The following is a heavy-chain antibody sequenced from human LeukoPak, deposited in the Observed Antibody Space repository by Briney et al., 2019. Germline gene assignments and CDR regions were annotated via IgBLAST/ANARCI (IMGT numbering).Heavy chain of an antibody. CDR3: ARDPFLWYDSRDPPTGGDY. V-gene: IGHV1-46*01. J-gene: IGHJ4*02. CDR2: INPSGGST. Sequence: ASVKVSCKASGYTFTSYYMHWVRQAPGQGLEWMGIINPSGGSTSYAQKFQGRVTMTRDTSTSTVYMELSGLRSEDTAVYYCARDPFLWYDSRDPPTGGDYWGQGTLVTVSS. CDR1: GYTFTSYY. D-gene: IGHD3-22*01.